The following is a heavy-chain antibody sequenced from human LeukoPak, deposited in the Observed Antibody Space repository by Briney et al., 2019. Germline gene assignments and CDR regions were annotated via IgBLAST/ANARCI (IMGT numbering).Heavy chain of an antibody. CDR2: FDPEDGET. D-gene: IGHD3-3*01. V-gene: IGHV1-24*01. CDR1: GYTLTELS. J-gene: IGHJ3*02. CDR3: ATGRITIFGSGTFDI. Sequence: GASVKVSCKVSGYTLTELSMHWVRQAPGKGLEWMGGFDPEDGETIYAQKFQGRVTMTEDTPTDTAYMELSSLRSEDTAVYYCATGRITIFGSGTFDIWGQGTMVTVSS.